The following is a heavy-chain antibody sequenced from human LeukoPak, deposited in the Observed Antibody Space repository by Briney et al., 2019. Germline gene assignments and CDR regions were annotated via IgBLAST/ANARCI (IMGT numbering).Heavy chain of an antibody. D-gene: IGHD2-21*02. Sequence: SGGSQRLSCAASGFTFSSYAMGWVRQAPGKGLEWVSAITGSGGSTYYADSVKGRFTISRDNSRNTLYLQMNSLRAEDTAVYYCARGGDTAETTFDYWGQGTLVTVSS. J-gene: IGHJ4*02. CDR3: ARGGDTAETTFDY. CDR2: ITGSGGST. V-gene: IGHV3-23*01. CDR1: GFTFSSYA.